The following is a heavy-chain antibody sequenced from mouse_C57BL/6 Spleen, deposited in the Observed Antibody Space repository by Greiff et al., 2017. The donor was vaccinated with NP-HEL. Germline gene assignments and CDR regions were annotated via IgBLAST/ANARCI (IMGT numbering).Heavy chain of an antibody. V-gene: IGHV1-7*01. J-gene: IGHJ4*01. D-gene: IGHD1-1*01. CDR2: INPSSGYT. CDR1: GYTFTSYW. CDR3: ARLGTTVVAKGYYAMDY. Sequence: QVQLQQSGAELAKPGASVKLSCKASGYTFTSYWMHWVKQRPGQGLEWIGYINPSSGYTKYNQKFKDKATLTADKSSSTAYMQLSSLTYEDSAVYYCARLGTTVVAKGYYAMDYWGQGTSVTVSS.